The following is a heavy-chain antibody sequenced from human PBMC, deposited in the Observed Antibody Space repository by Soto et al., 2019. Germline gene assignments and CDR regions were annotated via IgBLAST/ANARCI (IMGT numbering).Heavy chain of an antibody. J-gene: IGHJ5*02. CDR3: ARHSLALRKNYWFDP. V-gene: IGHV4-39*01. Sequence: SETLSLTCTVSGDSIISSDFYWVWVRPPPGKGLEWIGAIFYLGSSYYTPSLKSRVTMSVATSKNQFSLSLRSVTAADTALYCCARHSLALRKNYWFDPWGQGIMVTVSS. CDR1: GDSIISSDFY. D-gene: IGHD3-3*02. CDR2: IFYLGSS.